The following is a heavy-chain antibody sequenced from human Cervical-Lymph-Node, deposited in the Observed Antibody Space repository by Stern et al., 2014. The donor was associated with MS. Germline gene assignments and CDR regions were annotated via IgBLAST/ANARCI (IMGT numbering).Heavy chain of an antibody. Sequence: EVQLVQSGAEVKKPGGSLKIPCKLSGYSFTIYYIAWVRQMPGKGLEWMEVIYPYDSDTTYSPSFQGQVTISADKSITTAYLQWSSLRASDAAMYYCARHVQGFDYWGQGTLVTVSS. J-gene: IGHJ4*02. CDR3: ARHVQGFDY. CDR1: GYSFTIYY. CDR2: IYPYDSDT. V-gene: IGHV5-51*01.